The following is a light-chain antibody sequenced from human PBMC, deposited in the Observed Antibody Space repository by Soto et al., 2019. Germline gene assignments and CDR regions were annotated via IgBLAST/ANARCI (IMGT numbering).Light chain of an antibody. CDR1: SSDIGAYNY. Sequence: QSALTQPPSASGSPGQSVTISCTGTSSDIGAYNYVSWYQQHPGKAPKLMILEVTKRPSGVPDRFSGPKSGNTASLTVSGLQAEDEADYYCFSFAGSTVLFGGGTKLTVL. CDR2: EVT. V-gene: IGLV2-8*01. CDR3: FSFAGSTVL. J-gene: IGLJ2*01.